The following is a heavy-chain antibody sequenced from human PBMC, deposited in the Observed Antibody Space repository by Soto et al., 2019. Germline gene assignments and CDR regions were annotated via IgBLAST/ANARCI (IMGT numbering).Heavy chain of an antibody. D-gene: IGHD6-19*01. CDR1: GFTFSSYW. CDR3: ARDSSGWYSPDYFDY. CDR2: IKQDGSEK. Sequence: PGGSLRLSCAACGFTFSSYWMSWVRQAPGKGLEWVANIKQDGSEKYYVDSVKGRFTISRDNAKNSLYLQMNSLRAEDTAVYYCARDSSGWYSPDYFDYWGQGTLVTVSS. J-gene: IGHJ4*02. V-gene: IGHV3-7*05.